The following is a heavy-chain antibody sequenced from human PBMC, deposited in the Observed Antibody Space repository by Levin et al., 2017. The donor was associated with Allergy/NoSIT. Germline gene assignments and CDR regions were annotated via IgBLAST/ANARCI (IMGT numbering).Heavy chain of an antibody. CDR1: GFSFSSYA. CDR2: ITYDGGDK. V-gene: IGHV3-30*04. D-gene: IGHD5-12*01. J-gene: IGHJ4*02. CDR3: ASQHIIVAGTPPLNY. Sequence: GGSLRLSCAVSGFSFSSYAIYWVRQAPGKGLEWVAVITYDGGDKHYADSVKGRFTISRDNSRNTLYLQMNSLRAEDTAVYYCASQHIIVAGTPPLNYWGQGTLVTVSS.